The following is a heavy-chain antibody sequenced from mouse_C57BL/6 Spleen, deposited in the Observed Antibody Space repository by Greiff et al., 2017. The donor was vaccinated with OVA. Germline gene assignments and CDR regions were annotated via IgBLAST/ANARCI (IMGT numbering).Heavy chain of an antibody. CDR2: INPSNGGT. V-gene: IGHV1-53*01. CDR1: GYTFTSYW. D-gene: IGHD2-4*01. Sequence: QVQLQQPGTEPVKPGASVKLSCKASGYTFTSYWMHWVKQRPGQGLEWIGNINPSNGGTNYNEKFKSKATLTVDKSSSTAYMQLSSLTSEDSAVYYCASDDHDGWYFDVWGTGTTVTVSS. CDR3: ASDDHDGWYFDV. J-gene: IGHJ1*03.